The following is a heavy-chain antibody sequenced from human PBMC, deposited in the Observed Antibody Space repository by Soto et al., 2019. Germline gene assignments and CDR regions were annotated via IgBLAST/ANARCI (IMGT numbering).Heavy chain of an antibody. CDR1: GYTFTGYY. V-gene: IGHV1-2*04. D-gene: IGHD5-12*01. CDR3: ARELYSGYDLVY. J-gene: IGHJ4*02. CDR2: INPNSGGT. Sequence: ASVKVSCKASGYTFTGYYMHWVRQAPGQGLEWMGWINPNSGGTNYAQKFQGWVTVTRDTSISTAYMELSRLRSDDTAVYYCARELYSGYDLVYWGQGTLVTVSS.